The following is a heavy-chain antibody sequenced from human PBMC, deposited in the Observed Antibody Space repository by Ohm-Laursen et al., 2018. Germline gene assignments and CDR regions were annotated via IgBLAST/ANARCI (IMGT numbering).Heavy chain of an antibody. CDR3: STDRKGYCSGGSCLNY. D-gene: IGHD2-15*01. V-gene: IGHV3-15*01. CDR2: IKSKADGGAT. J-gene: IGHJ4*02. CDR1: GFTFSNAW. Sequence: SLRLSCAASGFTFSNAWMNWVRQAPGKGLEWVGRIKSKADGGATDYAAPVKGRFTISRDDSKNTLYLQMNSLKTEDTAVYYCSTDRKGYCSGGSCLNYWGQGTLVTVSS.